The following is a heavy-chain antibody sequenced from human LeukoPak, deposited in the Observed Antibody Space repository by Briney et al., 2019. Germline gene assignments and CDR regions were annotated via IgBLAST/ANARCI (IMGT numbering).Heavy chain of an antibody. CDR1: GFTFSSYW. D-gene: IGHD1-1*01. V-gene: IGHV3-7*04. CDR3: ARPWDWKFGATFDS. J-gene: IGHJ4*02. Sequence: PGGSLRLSCAASGFTFSSYWMSWVRQAPGKGLEWVANIKQDGSEKYYVDSVKGRFTISRDNAKNSLYLQMNSLRAEDTAVYYCARPWDWKFGATFDSWGQGTLVTVSS. CDR2: IKQDGSEK.